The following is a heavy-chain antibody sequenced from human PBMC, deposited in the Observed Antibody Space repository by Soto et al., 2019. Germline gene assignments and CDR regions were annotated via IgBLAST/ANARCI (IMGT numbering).Heavy chain of an antibody. V-gene: IGHV4-4*02. J-gene: IGHJ4*02. D-gene: IGHD5-12*01. CDR3: TKNSAYALDY. Sequence: ASETLSLTCDVSRYSINNNNWWSWVRQPPGGGLEWIGELHHGGSTNYNPSLESRATFSVDISKNQFFLKLSSVTAADTAVYYCTKNSAYALDYWGQGTLVTV. CDR2: LHHGGST. CDR1: RYSINNNNW.